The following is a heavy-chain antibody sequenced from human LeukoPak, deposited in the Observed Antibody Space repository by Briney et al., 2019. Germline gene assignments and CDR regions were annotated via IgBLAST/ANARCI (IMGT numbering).Heavy chain of an antibody. V-gene: IGHV3-23*01. CDR1: GFTFSSFA. J-gene: IGHJ6*03. CDR3: AKGPIHNTATTFLCYMDV. Sequence: GGSLRLSCAASGFTFSSFAMSWIRQAPGKGLEWVSSIDKIGVGTYYADSVKGRFTISRDNSKKTLYLQMTSLRAEDTAVYFCAKGPIHNTATTFLCYMDVWGKGTAVTVSS. CDR2: IDKIGVGT. D-gene: IGHD6-25*01.